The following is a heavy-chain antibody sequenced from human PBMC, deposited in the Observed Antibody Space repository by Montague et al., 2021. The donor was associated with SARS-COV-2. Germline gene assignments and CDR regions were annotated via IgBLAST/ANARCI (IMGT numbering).Heavy chain of an antibody. Sequence: TLSLTCTVPGGSISSGGYYWGWIRQHPGKGLEWIGYIYYSGSTYYNPSLKSRVTISVDTSKNQFSLKLSSVTAADTAVYYCARGGTIFGVVTFPFDYWGQGTLVTVSS. CDR2: IYYSGST. CDR1: GGSISSGGYY. V-gene: IGHV4-31*03. D-gene: IGHD3-3*01. CDR3: ARGGTIFGVVTFPFDY. J-gene: IGHJ4*02.